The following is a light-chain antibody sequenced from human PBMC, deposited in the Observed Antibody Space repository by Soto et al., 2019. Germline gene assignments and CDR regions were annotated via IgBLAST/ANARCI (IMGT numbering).Light chain of an antibody. CDR1: SNDVGTFNY. V-gene: IGLV2-8*01. CDR3: SSYTARNNLV. CDR2: EVT. J-gene: IGLJ2*01. Sequence: QSVLTQPPSASGSPGQSVTISCTGTSNDVGTFNYVSWYQQHPGKAPKLMIYEVTKRPSGVPDRFSGSKSGNTASLTVSGLQAEDEADYFCSSYTARNNLVFGGGTQLTVL.